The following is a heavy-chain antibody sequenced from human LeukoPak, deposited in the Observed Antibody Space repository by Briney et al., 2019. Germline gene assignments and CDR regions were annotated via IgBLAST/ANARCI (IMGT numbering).Heavy chain of an antibody. Sequence: GGSLRLSCAASGFTFSSYSMNWVRQAPGKGLEWVSSISSSSSYIYYADSVKGRFTISRDNAKDSLYLQMNSLRAEDTAVYYCARAITIFGVVYDYWGQGTLVTVSS. D-gene: IGHD3-3*01. CDR3: ARAITIFGVVYDY. CDR2: ISSSSSYI. CDR1: GFTFSSYS. J-gene: IGHJ4*02. V-gene: IGHV3-21*01.